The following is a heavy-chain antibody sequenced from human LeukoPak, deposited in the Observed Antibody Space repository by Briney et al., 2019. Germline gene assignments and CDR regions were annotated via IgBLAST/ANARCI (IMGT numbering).Heavy chain of an antibody. CDR3: ARSTAAGTYYFDY. Sequence: PSETLSLTCTVSGGSISSYYWSWIRQPPGKGLEWIGYISYSGSTYYNPSLKSRLTISVDTSKNQFSLKLSSVTATDTAVYYCARSTAAGTYYFDYWGQGTLVTVSS. D-gene: IGHD6-13*01. CDR2: ISYSGST. J-gene: IGHJ4*02. V-gene: IGHV4-30-4*08. CDR1: GGSISSYY.